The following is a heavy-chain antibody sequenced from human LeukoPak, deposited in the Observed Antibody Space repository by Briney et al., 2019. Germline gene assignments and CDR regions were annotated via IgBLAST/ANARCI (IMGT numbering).Heavy chain of an antibody. CDR3: AKVSDIVVVKGPMDV. D-gene: IGHD2-21*01. V-gene: IGHV3-9*01. CDR2: ISWNSGTI. J-gene: IGHJ6*04. Sequence: PGGSLRLSCAASGFTFDDYGMHWVRQAPGKGLGWVSGISWNSGTIDYADSVKGRFTISRDNAKNSLYLQMNSLRTEDTALYYCAKVSDIVVVKGPMDVWGKGTTVTVSS. CDR1: GFTFDDYG.